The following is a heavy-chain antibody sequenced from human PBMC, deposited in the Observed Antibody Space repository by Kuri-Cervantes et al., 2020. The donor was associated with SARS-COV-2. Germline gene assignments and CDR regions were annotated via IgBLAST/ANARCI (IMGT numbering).Heavy chain of an antibody. D-gene: IGHD3-10*01. CDR2: ISYSGNT. CDR3: ARLRRHNNAWFVTGYYMDV. Sequence: GSLRLSCTVSGGSISSYYWSWIRQPPGKGLEWIGYISYSGNTNYNPSLKSRVTISVDTSKNQFSLNLTSVTAADTAVYYCARLRRHNNAWFVTGYYMDVWGKGATVTVSS. CDR1: GGSISSYY. V-gene: IGHV4-59*12. J-gene: IGHJ6*03.